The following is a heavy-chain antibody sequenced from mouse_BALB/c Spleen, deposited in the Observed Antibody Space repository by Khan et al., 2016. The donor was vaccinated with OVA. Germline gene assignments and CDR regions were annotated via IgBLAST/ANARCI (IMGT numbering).Heavy chain of an antibody. Sequence: QVQLKESGPGLVAPSQSLSITCTVSGFSLTGYGVNWVRQPPGKGLEWLGMIWGDGSTDYNSALKSRLSISKDNSKSQVFLKMNSLHTDDTARYYCAREIYYDYAYYGAMDYWGQGTLVTVSS. CDR2: IWGDGST. D-gene: IGHD2-4*01. CDR3: AREIYYDYAYYGAMDY. J-gene: IGHJ4*01. V-gene: IGHV2-6-7*01. CDR1: GFSLTGYG.